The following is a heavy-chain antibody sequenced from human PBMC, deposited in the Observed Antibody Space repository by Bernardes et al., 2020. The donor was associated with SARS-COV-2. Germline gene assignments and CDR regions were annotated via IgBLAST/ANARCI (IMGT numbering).Heavy chain of an antibody. D-gene: IGHD2-21*02. CDR3: ATHIVVVTAILPHH. Sequence: GESLKISCKGSGYSFTSYWISWVRQMPGKGLEWMGRIDPSDSYTNYSPSFQGHVTISADKSISTAYLQWSSLKASDTAMYYCATHIVVVTAILPHHWGQGTLVTVSS. J-gene: IGHJ5*02. CDR2: IDPSDSYT. CDR1: GYSFTSYW. V-gene: IGHV5-10-1*01.